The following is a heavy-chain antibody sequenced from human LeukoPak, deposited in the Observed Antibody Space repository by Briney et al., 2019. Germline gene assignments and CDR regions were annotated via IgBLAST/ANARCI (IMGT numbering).Heavy chain of an antibody. CDR3: ARERRVGYCSSTSCYSGNAFDI. CDR2: IYYSGST. Sequence: SETLSLTCTVSGGSISSYYWSWIRQPPGKGLEWIGYIYYSGSTNYNPSLKSRVTISVDTSKNQFSLKLSSVTAADTAVYYCARERRVGYCSSTSCYSGNAFDIWGQGTMVTVSS. D-gene: IGHD2-2*02. V-gene: IGHV4-59*01. CDR1: GGSISSYY. J-gene: IGHJ3*02.